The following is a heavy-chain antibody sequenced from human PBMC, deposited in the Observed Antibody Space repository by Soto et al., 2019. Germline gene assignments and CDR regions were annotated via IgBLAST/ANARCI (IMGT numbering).Heavy chain of an antibody. V-gene: IGHV3-23*01. J-gene: IGHJ6*02. Sequence: PGGSLRLSCAASGFTFSSYAMTWVRQAPGKGLEWVSSISGSGNSTYYADSVKGRFTISRDNSKNTLYLQMNSLRAEDTAVYYCAKDRSYYYGSGSYKKYYYGMDVWGQGTTVTVSS. CDR1: GFTFSSYA. CDR2: ISGSGNST. D-gene: IGHD3-10*01. CDR3: AKDRSYYYGSGSYKKYYYGMDV.